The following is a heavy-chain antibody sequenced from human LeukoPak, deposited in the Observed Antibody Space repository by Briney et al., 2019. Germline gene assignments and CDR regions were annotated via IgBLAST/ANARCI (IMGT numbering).Heavy chain of an antibody. J-gene: IGHJ3*02. Sequence: GGSLRLSCAASGFTFSSYSMNWVRQAPGKGLEWVSSISSSSSYIYYADSVKGRFTISRDNAKNSLYLQMNSLRAEDTAVYYCARDHWNHDAFDIWGQGTMVTVSS. CDR1: GFTFSSYS. CDR3: ARDHWNHDAFDI. D-gene: IGHD1-1*01. CDR2: ISSSSSYI. V-gene: IGHV3-21*01.